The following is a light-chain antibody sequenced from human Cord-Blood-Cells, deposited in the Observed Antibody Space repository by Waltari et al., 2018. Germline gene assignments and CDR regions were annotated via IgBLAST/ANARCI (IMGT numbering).Light chain of an antibody. V-gene: IGKV3-11*01. CDR3: QQRSNWIT. J-gene: IGKJ5*01. CDR2: DAS. CDR1: QSVSSY. Sequence: EIVLTQSPATLSLSPGERATPSCRASQSVSSYLAWYQQKPGQAPRLLIYDASNRATGIPARFSGSGSGTDFTLTISSLEPEDVAVYYCQQRSNWITFGQGTRLEIK.